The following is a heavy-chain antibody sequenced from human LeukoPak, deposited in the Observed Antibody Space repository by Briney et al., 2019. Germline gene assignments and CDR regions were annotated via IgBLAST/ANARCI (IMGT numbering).Heavy chain of an antibody. Sequence: PGGSLRLSCAASGFTFTRFNMNWVRQAPGKGLELVSSITTSGTYIYYADSVKGRFTISRDNAKNSLYLQMNSLRAEDTAVYYCARGSRTIELGDDYWGQGTLVTVSS. CDR2: ITTSGTYI. V-gene: IGHV3-21*01. J-gene: IGHJ4*02. CDR1: GFTFTRFN. CDR3: ARGSRTIELGDDY. D-gene: IGHD5-24*01.